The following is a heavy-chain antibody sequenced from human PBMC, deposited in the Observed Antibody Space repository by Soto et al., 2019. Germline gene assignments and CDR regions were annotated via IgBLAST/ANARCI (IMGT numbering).Heavy chain of an antibody. V-gene: IGHV3-33*01. J-gene: IGHJ4*02. CDR1: SFSFSSSG. CDR3: ARSSGSYFAAFYDT. CDR2: IWDDGGNK. D-gene: IGHD1-26*01. Sequence: QAQLEESGGGVVQPGTSLRLSCSASSFSFSSSGMHWVRQPPGKGLEWVAAIWDDGGNKYYADSMRGRFTISRDNSKNTLFLQMNSLRAEDTALYYCARSSGSYFAAFYDTWGQGTLVSVSS.